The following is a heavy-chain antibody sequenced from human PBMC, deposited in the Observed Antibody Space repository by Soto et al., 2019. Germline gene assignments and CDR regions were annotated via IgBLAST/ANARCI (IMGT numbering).Heavy chain of an antibody. D-gene: IGHD3-16*02. J-gene: IGHJ4*02. Sequence: GESLKISCKGSGYSFTSYWIGWVRQMPGKGLEWMGIIYPGDSDTRYSPSFQGQVTISADKSISTAYLQWSSLKASDTAMYNWARHQGDFYFGGIYRYSYFDYGGRGTLFTVS. V-gene: IGHV5-51*01. CDR2: IYPGDSDT. CDR1: GYSFTSYW. CDR3: ARHQGDFYFGGIYRYSYFDY.